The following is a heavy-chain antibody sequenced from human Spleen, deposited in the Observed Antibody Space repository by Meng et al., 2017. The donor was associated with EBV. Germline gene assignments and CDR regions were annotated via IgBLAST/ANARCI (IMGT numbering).Heavy chain of an antibody. Sequence: GFGGGWVKPGGSLRLSCAASGFTFSDYYMNWIRQAPGKGLEWLSYISSTGTTIYYADSVKGRFTISRDNAKNSVYLQMNSLRAEDTAVYYCARDAGRGYSGYGDYWGQGTLVTVSS. CDR3: ARDAGRGYSGYGDY. J-gene: IGHJ4*02. D-gene: IGHD5-12*01. CDR2: ISSTGTTI. CDR1: GFTFSDYY. V-gene: IGHV3-11*01.